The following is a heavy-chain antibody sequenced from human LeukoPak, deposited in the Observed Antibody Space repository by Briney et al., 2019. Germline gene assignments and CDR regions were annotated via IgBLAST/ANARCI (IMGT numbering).Heavy chain of an antibody. CDR1: GFTFSSYR. J-gene: IGHJ4*02. Sequence: GGSLRLSCAASGFTFSSYRMNWVRQAPGKGLEWVSSISSSSSYIYYADSVKGRFTISRDNAKNSLYLQMNSLRAEDTAVYYCARYYYDSSGYLDYWGQGTLVTVSS. D-gene: IGHD3-22*01. V-gene: IGHV3-21*01. CDR3: ARYYYDSSGYLDY. CDR2: ISSSSSYI.